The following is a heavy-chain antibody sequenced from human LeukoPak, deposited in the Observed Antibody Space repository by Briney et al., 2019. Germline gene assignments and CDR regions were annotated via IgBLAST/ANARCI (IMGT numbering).Heavy chain of an antibody. CDR2: IHTSGST. Sequence: PSETLSLTCTVSGGSISSYYWSWIRQPAGKGLEWIGRIHTSGSTNYNPSLKSRVTMSVDTSKNQFSLKLNSVTAADTAVYYCARDNDSRDPPHFDYWGQGTLVTVSS. V-gene: IGHV4-4*07. CDR1: GGSISSYY. CDR3: ARDNDSRDPPHFDY. D-gene: IGHD3-16*01. J-gene: IGHJ4*02.